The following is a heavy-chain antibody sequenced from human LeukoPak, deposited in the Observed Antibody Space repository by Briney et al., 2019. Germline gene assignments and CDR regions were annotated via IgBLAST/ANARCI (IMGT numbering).Heavy chain of an antibody. CDR3: ARPARYRIAARPFGGNWFDP. J-gene: IGHJ5*02. Sequence: PGGSLRLSCAASGFTFSSYSMNWVRQAPGKGLEWVSSISSSSSYIYYADSVKGRFTISRDNAKNSLYLQMNSLRAEDTAVYYCARPARYRIAARPFGGNWFDPWGQGTLVTVSS. CDR1: GFTFSSYS. V-gene: IGHV3-21*01. CDR2: ISSSSSYI. D-gene: IGHD6-6*01.